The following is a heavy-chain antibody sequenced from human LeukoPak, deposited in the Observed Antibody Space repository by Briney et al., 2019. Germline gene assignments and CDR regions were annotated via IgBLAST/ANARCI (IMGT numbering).Heavy chain of an antibody. CDR1: GFTFSSYA. Sequence: PGGSLRLSCAASGFTFSSYAMHWVRQAPGKGLEWVAVISYDGSNKYYADSVKGRFTISRDNSKNTLYLQMNSLRAEDTAVYYCARDLLPYVLRFLGWPTYGMDVWGQGTTVTVSS. CDR2: ISYDGSNK. CDR3: ARDLLPYVLRFLGWPTYGMDV. V-gene: IGHV3-30-3*01. J-gene: IGHJ6*02. D-gene: IGHD3-3*01.